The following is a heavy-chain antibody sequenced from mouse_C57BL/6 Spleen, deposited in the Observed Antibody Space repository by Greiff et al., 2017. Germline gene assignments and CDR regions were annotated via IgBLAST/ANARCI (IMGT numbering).Heavy chain of an antibody. Sequence: QVQLQQPGAELVKPGASVKLSCKASGYTFTSYWMHWVKQRPGQGLEWIGMIHPNSGSTNYNEKFKSKATLTVDKSSCTAYMQLSSLTSEDSAVYYCAREGGGFFDYWGQGTTLTVSS. V-gene: IGHV1-64*01. D-gene: IGHD3-1*01. J-gene: IGHJ2*01. CDR3: AREGGGFFDY. CDR1: GYTFTSYW. CDR2: IHPNSGST.